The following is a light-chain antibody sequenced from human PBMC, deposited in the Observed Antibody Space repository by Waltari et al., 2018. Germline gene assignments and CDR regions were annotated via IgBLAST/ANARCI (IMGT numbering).Light chain of an antibody. J-gene: IGLJ3*02. Sequence: QSALTPAASVSGSPGQSITISCTGTSRDVGRYNIVSWYHQHPAHAPKHIISEVPKRPSGVSNRFSGSKSGNTASLTISGLQAEDEADYFCSSYGSINTWLFGGGTKLTVL. CDR3: SSYGSINTWL. CDR1: SRDVGRYNI. CDR2: EVP. V-gene: IGLV2-23*02.